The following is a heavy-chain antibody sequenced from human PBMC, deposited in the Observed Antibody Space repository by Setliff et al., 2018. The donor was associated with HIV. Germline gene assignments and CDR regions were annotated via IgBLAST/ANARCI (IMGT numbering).Heavy chain of an antibody. CDR3: ARIAWKQGAVGSFCDY. J-gene: IGHJ4*02. Sequence: SETLSLTCAVSGDSISSYYWSWIRQSPEKGLEWIGYIYHSGITSYNPSLKSRVTMSMDMSKNLFSLNLSSVTAADSAVYYCARIAWKQGAVGSFCDYWGQGGLVTVSS. CDR2: IYHSGIT. V-gene: IGHV4-59*01. D-gene: IGHD3-10*01. CDR1: GDSISSYY.